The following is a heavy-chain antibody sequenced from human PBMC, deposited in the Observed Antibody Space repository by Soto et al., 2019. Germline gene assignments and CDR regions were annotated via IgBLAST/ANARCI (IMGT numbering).Heavy chain of an antibody. V-gene: IGHV3-15*07. CDR2: IKSKTDGGTT. CDR1: GFTFSNAW. J-gene: IGHJ4*01. D-gene: IGHD2-8*01. CDR3: TSYSYSTITTVRIDY. Sequence: GGSLRLSCAASGFTFSNAWINWVRQAPGKGLEWVGRIKSKTDGGTTDYAEPVKGRFAISRDDSNNMVYLQMNSLKIEDTAVYYCTSYSYSTITTVRIDYWGHRTLVPVS.